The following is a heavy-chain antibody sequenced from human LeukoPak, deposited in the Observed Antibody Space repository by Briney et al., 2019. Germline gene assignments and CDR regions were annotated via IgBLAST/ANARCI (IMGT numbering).Heavy chain of an antibody. V-gene: IGHV1-69*05. CDR2: IIPIFGTA. J-gene: IGHJ4*02. CDR1: GGTFSSYA. Sequence: SVKVSCKASGGTFSSYAISWVRQAPGQGLEWMGGIIPIFGTANYAQKFQGRVTITTDESTSTAYMELSSLRSEDTAVYYCARAVLLHYYSDYWGQGTLVTVSS. D-gene: IGHD3-10*01. CDR3: ARAVLLHYYSDY.